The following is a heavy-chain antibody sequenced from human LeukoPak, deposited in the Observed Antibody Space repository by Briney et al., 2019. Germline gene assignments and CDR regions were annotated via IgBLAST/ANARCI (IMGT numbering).Heavy chain of an antibody. J-gene: IGHJ3*02. V-gene: IGHV4-59*08. Sequence: SETLSLTCTVSGGSISTYYWSWIRQPPGKGLEWIGYIYYSGSTNYNHSLKSPVTMSVDTSKNQFSLKLSSVTAADTAVYYCARTVGALYDAFNIWGQGTMVTVSS. CDR1: GGSISTYY. D-gene: IGHD1-26*01. CDR2: IYYSGST. CDR3: ARTVGALYDAFNI.